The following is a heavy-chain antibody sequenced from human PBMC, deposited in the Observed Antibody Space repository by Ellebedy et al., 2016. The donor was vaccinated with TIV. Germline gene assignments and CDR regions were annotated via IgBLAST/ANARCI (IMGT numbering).Heavy chain of an antibody. D-gene: IGHD2-15*01. CDR1: GFTFSSYA. Sequence: PGGSLRLSCSASGFTFSSYAMHWVRQAPGTGLEYVSGISSNGDTTYYGDSVKGRFTISRDNSKNTLYLQMSSLRAEDTAVSYCVTDLTGRRTGMDVWGQGTTVTVSS. CDR3: VTDLTGRRTGMDV. CDR2: ISSNGDTT. V-gene: IGHV3-64D*06. J-gene: IGHJ6*02.